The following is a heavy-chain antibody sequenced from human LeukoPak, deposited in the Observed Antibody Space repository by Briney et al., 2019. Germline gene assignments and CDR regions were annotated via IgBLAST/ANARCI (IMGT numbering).Heavy chain of an antibody. V-gene: IGHV3-30*01. CDR3: ARDGGFLEWSMGGFDY. J-gene: IGHJ4*02. Sequence: TGGSLRLSCAASGFTFSSYAMHGVRQAPGKGLEGVAVISYDGSNKYYADSVKGRFTISRDNSKNTLYLQMNSLRAEDTAVYYCARDGGFLEWSMGGFDYWGQGTLVTVSS. D-gene: IGHD3-3*01. CDR1: GFTFSSYA. CDR2: ISYDGSNK.